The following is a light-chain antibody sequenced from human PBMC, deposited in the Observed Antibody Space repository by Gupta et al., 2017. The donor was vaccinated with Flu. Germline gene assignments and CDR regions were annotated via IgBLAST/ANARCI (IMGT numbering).Light chain of an antibody. CDR3: RHYRRYPTWT. CDR1: QGIGND. V-gene: IGKV1-17*01. Sequence: DIQMTQSPSSLSAFVGDRVTITCRASQGIGNDLAWIKQQAGKAPQRLIYAASYWQTGVPSRFSGSGSGKDLALTSSSRQQEDFASYYCRHYRRYPTWTFGQGTKVEIK. J-gene: IGKJ1*01. CDR2: AAS.